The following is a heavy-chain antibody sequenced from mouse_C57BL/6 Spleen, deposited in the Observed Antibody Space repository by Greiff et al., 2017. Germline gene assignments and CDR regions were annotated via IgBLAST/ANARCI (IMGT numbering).Heavy chain of an antibody. V-gene: IGHV1-80*01. Sequence: VQLQQSGAELVKPGASVKISCKASGYAFSSYWMNWVKQRPGKGLAWIGQIYPGDGDTNYNGKFKGKATLTADKSSSTAYMQLSSLTSEDSAVYFCAREDYYGSSYGYFDVWGTGTTVTVSS. CDR3: AREDYYGSSYGYFDV. CDR2: IYPGDGDT. J-gene: IGHJ1*03. CDR1: GYAFSSYW. D-gene: IGHD1-1*01.